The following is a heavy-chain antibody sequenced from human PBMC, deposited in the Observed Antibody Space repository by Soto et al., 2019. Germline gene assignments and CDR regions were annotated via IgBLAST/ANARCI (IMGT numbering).Heavy chain of an antibody. Sequence: QVHLEESGGGVVQPGRSLRLSCAASGLTFSNYGMHWVRQAPGKGLEWVAVISYDGSYKYYADSVKGRFTISRDNSKNTLVLQMNSRRPEDTAGYYCAKEVESVGIPADTPGHFDYWGQGTLVTVSS. CDR3: AKEVESVGIPADTPGHFDY. J-gene: IGHJ4*02. D-gene: IGHD2-2*02. CDR2: ISYDGSYK. CDR1: GLTFSNYG. V-gene: IGHV3-30*18.